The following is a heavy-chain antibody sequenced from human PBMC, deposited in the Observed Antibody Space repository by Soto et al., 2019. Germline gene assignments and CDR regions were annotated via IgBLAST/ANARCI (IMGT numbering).Heavy chain of an antibody. J-gene: IGHJ5*02. CDR2: TYYRSKWYN. CDR3: ARDGGDYRKNWFDP. Sequence: PSQTLSLTCAISGESVSSNRAAWNWIRQSPSRGLEWLGRTYYRSKWYNDYAVSVKSRITINPDTSKNQFSLQLNSVTPEDTAVYYCARDGGDYRKNWFDPWGQGTLVTVSS. V-gene: IGHV6-1*01. D-gene: IGHD4-4*01. CDR1: GESVSSNRAA.